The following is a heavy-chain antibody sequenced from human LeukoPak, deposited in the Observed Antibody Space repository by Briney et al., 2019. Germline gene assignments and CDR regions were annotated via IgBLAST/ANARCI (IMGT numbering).Heavy chain of an antibody. CDR3: ARTDDYYMSLDY. CDR2: INTNTGSP. Sequence: ASVKVSCKASGYTFTSYAMNWVRQAPGQGLEWMGWINTNTGSPTSAQGFTGRFVFSLDTSVSTAYLQISSLKPEDTAVYYCARTDDYYMSLDYWGQGAWSPSPQ. CDR1: GYTFTSYA. D-gene: IGHD3-10*01. V-gene: IGHV7-4-1*02. J-gene: IGHJ4*02.